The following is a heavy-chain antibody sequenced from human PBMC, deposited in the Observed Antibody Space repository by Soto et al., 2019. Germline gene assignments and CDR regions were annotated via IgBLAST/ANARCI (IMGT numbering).Heavy chain of an antibody. CDR3: ARGDYYDSSGYLFDY. CDR2: IYHSGST. V-gene: IGHV4-30-2*01. D-gene: IGHD3-22*01. CDR1: GGSISRGGYS. J-gene: IGHJ4*02. Sequence: SETLSLTCAVSGGSISRGGYSWSWIRQPPGKGLEWIGYIYHSGSTYYNPSLKSRVTISVDRSKNQFSLKLSSVTAADTAVYYCARGDYYDSSGYLFDYWGQGTLVTVSS.